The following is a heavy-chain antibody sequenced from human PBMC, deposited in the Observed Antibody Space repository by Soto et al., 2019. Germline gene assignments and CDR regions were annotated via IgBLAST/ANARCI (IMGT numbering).Heavy chain of an antibody. Sequence: GGSLRLSCAASGFTFSSYAMSWVRQAPGKGLEWVSAISGSGGSTYYADSVKGRFTISRDNSKNTLYLQMNSLRAEDTAVYYCAKNNYKGPKAKGELFDYWGQGTLVTVSS. CDR1: GFTFSSYA. CDR2: ISGSGGST. D-gene: IGHD1-1*01. J-gene: IGHJ4*02. V-gene: IGHV3-23*01. CDR3: AKNNYKGPKAKGELFDY.